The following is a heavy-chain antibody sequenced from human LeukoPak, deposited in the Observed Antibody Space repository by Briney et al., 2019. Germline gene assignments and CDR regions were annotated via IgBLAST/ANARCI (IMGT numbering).Heavy chain of an antibody. CDR1: GFSVSNNY. CDR2: IYRGGST. D-gene: IGHD2-15*01. V-gene: IGHV3-66*01. J-gene: IGHJ1*01. CDR3: ASDSYSPEYFQH. Sequence: PGGSLRLSCAASGFSVSNNYMSWVRQAPGKGLEWVSVIYRGGSTFYADSVKGRFTISRDNSKNTLYLQMNSLRAEDTAVYYCASDSYSPEYFQHWGQGPLVTVSS.